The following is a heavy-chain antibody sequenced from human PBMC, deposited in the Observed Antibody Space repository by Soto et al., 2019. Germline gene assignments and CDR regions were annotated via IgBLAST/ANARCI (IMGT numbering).Heavy chain of an antibody. Sequence: GASVKVSCKASGYTFTSYAMHWVRQAPGQRLEWMGWINAGNGNTKYSQKFQGRVTITRDTSASTAYMELSSLRSEDTAVYYCARDIDMAAAGNFDPWGQGTLVTVSS. D-gene: IGHD6-13*01. V-gene: IGHV1-3*01. J-gene: IGHJ5*02. CDR1: GYTFTSYA. CDR3: ARDIDMAAAGNFDP. CDR2: INAGNGNT.